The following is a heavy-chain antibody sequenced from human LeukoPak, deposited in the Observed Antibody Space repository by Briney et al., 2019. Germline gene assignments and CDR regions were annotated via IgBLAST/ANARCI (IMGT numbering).Heavy chain of an antibody. CDR3: ARDSVGATFDY. J-gene: IGHJ4*02. D-gene: IGHD1-26*01. CDR1: GGPISIYY. CDR2: IYYSGST. V-gene: IGHV4-59*01. Sequence: PSETLSLTCTVSGGPISIYYWSWIRQPPGKGLEWIGYIYYSGSTNYNPYLKSRVTISVDTSKSQFSLKLSSVTAADTAVYYCARDSVGATFDYWGQGTLVTVSS.